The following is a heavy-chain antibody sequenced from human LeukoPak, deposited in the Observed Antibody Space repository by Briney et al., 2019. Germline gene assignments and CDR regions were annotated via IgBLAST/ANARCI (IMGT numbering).Heavy chain of an antibody. CDR2: IYPGDSDT. Sequence: LGESLKISCKGSGYSFTSYWIGWVRQMPGKGLEWMGVIYPGDSDTRYSPSFQGQVTISADKSISTAYLQWSSLKASDTAIYYCARQDIVVVTATPAEYFQHWGQGTLVTVSS. V-gene: IGHV5-51*01. CDR3: ARQDIVVVTATPAEYFQH. J-gene: IGHJ1*01. D-gene: IGHD2-21*02. CDR1: GYSFTSYW.